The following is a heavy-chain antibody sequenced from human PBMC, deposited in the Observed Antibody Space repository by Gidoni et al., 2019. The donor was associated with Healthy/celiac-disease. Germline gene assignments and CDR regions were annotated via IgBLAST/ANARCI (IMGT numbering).Heavy chain of an antibody. V-gene: IGHV3-23*01. D-gene: IGHD3-10*01. Sequence: EVQLLESGGGLVQPGGSLRLSCAASGFTFSSYAMSWVRQAPGKGLEWVSAISGSGGSTYYADSVKGRFTISRDNSKNTLYLQMNSLRAEDTAVYYCAKEGVLLWFGELLYYFDYWGQGTLVTVSS. CDR2: ISGSGGST. CDR3: AKEGVLLWFGELLYYFDY. CDR1: GFTFSSYA. J-gene: IGHJ4*02.